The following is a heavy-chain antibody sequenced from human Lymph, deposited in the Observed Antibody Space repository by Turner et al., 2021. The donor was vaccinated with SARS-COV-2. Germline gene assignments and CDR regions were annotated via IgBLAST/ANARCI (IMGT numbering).Heavy chain of an antibody. CDR3: ARDLGTYGMDV. Sequence: LQLVETGGGLIQPGGSLRLSCAASGIIVSRNYMNWVRQGPGEGLEWVSVIYSGGTTYYADSVKGRFTISRDNSKNTLYLQMNSLRVEDTAVYYCARDLGTYGMDVWGQGTTVTVSS. D-gene: IGHD6-13*01. CDR2: IYSGGTT. CDR1: GIIVSRNY. J-gene: IGHJ6*02. V-gene: IGHV3-53*02.